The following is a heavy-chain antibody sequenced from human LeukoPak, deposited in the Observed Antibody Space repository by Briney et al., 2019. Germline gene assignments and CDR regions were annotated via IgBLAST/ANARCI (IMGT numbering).Heavy chain of an antibody. Sequence: GGSLRLSCAASGFTFDDYTMHWVRQAPGKGLEWVSLISWDGGSTYYADSVKGRFTISRDNSKNSLYLQMNSLRTEDTALYYCAKGDYYDSSGYMGYWGQGTLVTVSS. CDR2: ISWDGGST. V-gene: IGHV3-43*01. J-gene: IGHJ4*02. CDR1: GFTFDDYT. CDR3: AKGDYYDSSGYMGY. D-gene: IGHD3-22*01.